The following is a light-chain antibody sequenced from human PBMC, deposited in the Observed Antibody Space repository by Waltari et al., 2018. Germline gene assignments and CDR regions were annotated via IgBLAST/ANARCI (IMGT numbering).Light chain of an antibody. CDR2: ETS. V-gene: IGKV3-20*01. CDR3: QKYDRVPAM. J-gene: IGKJ1*01. Sequence: EIVLTQSPGTLSLSPGERATLSCRASQSVRKYLAWYQQKPGQAPRLLIYETSIRATGIPDRFSGSGFGTDFSLTISSLDPEDFAVYFCQKYDRVPAMFGQGTRVEIK. CDR1: QSVRKY.